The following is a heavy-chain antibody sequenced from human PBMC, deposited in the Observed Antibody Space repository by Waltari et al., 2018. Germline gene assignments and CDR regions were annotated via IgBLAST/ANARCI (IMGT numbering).Heavy chain of an antibody. CDR3: TTDYRCRDHDAFDI. Sequence: EVQLVESGGGLVKPGGSLRLSCAASGFTFSNAWMSWVRQAPGKGLEWVGRIKSKTDGGTTDYAEPGKGKFTISRDDSKNTLYLQMNSLKTEDTAVYYFTTDYRCRDHDAFDIWGQGTMVTVSS. CDR2: IKSKTDGGTT. D-gene: IGHD4-4*01. V-gene: IGHV3-15*01. J-gene: IGHJ3*02. CDR1: GFTFSNAW.